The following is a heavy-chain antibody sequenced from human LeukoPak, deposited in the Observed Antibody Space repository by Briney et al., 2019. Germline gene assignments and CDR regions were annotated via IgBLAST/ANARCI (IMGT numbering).Heavy chain of an antibody. CDR3: ARDPRHMVTTKYNAFDI. V-gene: IGHV1-18*01. CDR1: GYTFTDYG. Sequence: ASVKVSCKTSGYTFTDYGFSWVRQAPGQGLEWMGRISPYNGNTRYTQKFQDRVTMTTDTSAGTAYMELRSLRSDDTAVYYCARDPRHMVTTKYNAFDIWGQGTMVTVSS. D-gene: IGHD4-17*01. J-gene: IGHJ3*02. CDR2: ISPYNGNT.